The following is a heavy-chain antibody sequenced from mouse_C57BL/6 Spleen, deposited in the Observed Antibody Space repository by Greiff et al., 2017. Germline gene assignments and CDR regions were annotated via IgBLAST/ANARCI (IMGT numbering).Heavy chain of an antibody. D-gene: IGHD2-4*01. V-gene: IGHV1-22*01. CDR1: GYTFTDYN. CDR3: ARKNYDYGQFAY. CDR2: INPNNGGT. J-gene: IGHJ3*01. Sequence: EVQLQQSGPELVKPGASVKMSCKASGYTFTDYNMHWVKQSHGKSLEWIGYINPNNGGTSYNQKFKGKATLTVNKSSSTAYMELRSLTSEDSAVYYCARKNYDYGQFAYWGQGTLVTVSA.